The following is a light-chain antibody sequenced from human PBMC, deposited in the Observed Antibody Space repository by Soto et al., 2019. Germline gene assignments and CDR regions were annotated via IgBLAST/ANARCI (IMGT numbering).Light chain of an antibody. CDR3: QQYYSYPPT. CDR2: AAS. J-gene: IGKJ1*01. V-gene: IGKV1-8*01. Sequence: AIRMTQSPSSLSASTGDRVTITCRASQGISSYLAWYQQKPGKAPKPLIYAASTLQSGVPSRFSGSGSGTDFTLTISCLQSEDFATYYCQQYYSYPPTFGQGTKVEIK. CDR1: QGISSY.